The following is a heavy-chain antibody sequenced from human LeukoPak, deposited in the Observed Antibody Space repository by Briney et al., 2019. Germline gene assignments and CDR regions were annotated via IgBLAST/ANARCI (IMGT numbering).Heavy chain of an antibody. D-gene: IGHD6-13*01. Sequence: ASVKVSCKASGYTFTGYYMHWVRQAPGQGLEWMGGIIPIFGTANYAQKFQGRVTITADESTSTAYMELSSLRSEDTAVYYCASPDLRVTSIAAAGAFDYWGQGTLVTVSS. CDR3: ASPDLRVTSIAAAGAFDY. J-gene: IGHJ4*02. V-gene: IGHV1-69*13. CDR2: IIPIFGTA. CDR1: GYTFTGYY.